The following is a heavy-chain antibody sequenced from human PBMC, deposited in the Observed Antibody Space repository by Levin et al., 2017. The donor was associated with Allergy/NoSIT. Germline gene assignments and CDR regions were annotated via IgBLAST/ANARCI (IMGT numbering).Heavy chain of an antibody. J-gene: IGHJ3*02. CDR1: GFTFDDYA. V-gene: IGHV3-9*01. CDR2: ISWNSGSI. CDR3: ARDNIGLPDAFDI. D-gene: IGHD3-10*01. Sequence: QAGGSLRLSCAASGFTFDDYAMHWVRQAPGKGLEWVSGISWNSGSIGYADSVKGRFIISRDNAKNSLYLQMNSLRTEDTALYYCARDNIGLPDAFDIWGQGTMVIVSS.